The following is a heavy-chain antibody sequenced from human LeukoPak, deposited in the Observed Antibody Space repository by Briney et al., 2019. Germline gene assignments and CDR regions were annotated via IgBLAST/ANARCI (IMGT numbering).Heavy chain of an antibody. CDR1: GFTFSSYG. J-gene: IGHJ3*02. CDR2: IRYDGSNK. Sequence: GGSLRLSCAASGFTFSSYGMHWVRQAPGKGLEWVAFIRYDGSNKYYADSVKGRFTISRDNSKNTLYLQMNSLRAEDTAVYYCARPMIVVVTDDAFDIWGQGTMVTVSS. D-gene: IGHD3-22*01. V-gene: IGHV3-30*02. CDR3: ARPMIVVVTDDAFDI.